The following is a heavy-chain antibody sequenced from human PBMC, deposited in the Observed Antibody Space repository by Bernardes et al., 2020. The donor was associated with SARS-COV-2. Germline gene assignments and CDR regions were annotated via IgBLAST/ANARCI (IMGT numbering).Heavy chain of an antibody. CDR3: ARGARVYDSSGYYKSAELDN. J-gene: IGHJ4*02. CDR2: INQDGSKK. V-gene: IGHV3-7*03. Sequence: GSLRLSCAASGYTFNWHWMTWVRQAPGKGLEWVANINQDGSKKYYVDSVKGRFTISRDNAKNSLYLQMNSLRAEDTAVFYCARGARVYDSSGYYKSAELDNWGQGTLVTVSS. CDR1: GYTFNWHW. D-gene: IGHD3-22*01.